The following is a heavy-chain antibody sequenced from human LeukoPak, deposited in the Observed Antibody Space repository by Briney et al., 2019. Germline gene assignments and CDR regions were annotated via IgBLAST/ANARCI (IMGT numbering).Heavy chain of an antibody. CDR2: INWNGGST. CDR3: ARVWKTVTIFGVVGGFDP. V-gene: IGHV3-20*01. J-gene: IGHJ5*02. Sequence: GGSLRLSCAASGFTFDDYAMTWVRQAPGKGPEWVSAINWNGGSTHYADSVKGRFTISRDNAKKSLYLQMNTLRAEDTAFYHCARVWKTVTIFGVVGGFDPWGQGTLVTVSS. D-gene: IGHD3-3*01. CDR1: GFTFDDYA.